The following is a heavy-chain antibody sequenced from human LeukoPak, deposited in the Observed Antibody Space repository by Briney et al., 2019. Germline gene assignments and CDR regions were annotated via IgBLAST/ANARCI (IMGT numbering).Heavy chain of an antibody. CDR3: ARIMDFLGVHFDF. CDR1: VFTFNMYW. J-gene: IGHJ4*02. D-gene: IGHD2-8*01. CDR2: MRQGGGEI. V-gene: IGHV3-7*01. Sequence: PGGTLRLSSVVYVFTFNMYWMSWVRQAPGKGLEWVATMRQGGGEIYYVDSVRGRFTISRDNAKNSLFLQMNSLRAEDTAMYYCARIMDFLGVHFDFWGQGTLVSVSS.